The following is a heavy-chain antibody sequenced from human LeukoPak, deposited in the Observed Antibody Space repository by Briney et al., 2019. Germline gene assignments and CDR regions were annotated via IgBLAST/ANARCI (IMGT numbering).Heavy chain of an antibody. CDR3: AGPVGRYSSGLYYYYFDY. CDR1: GGSISSGDYY. Sequence: PSQTLSLTCTVSGGSISSGDYYWSWIRQPPGKGLEWIGYIYYSGSTHYNPSLKSRVTISVDTSKNQFSLKLSSVTAADTAVYYCAGPVGRYSSGLYYYYFDYWGQGTLVTVSS. J-gene: IGHJ4*02. CDR2: IYYSGST. V-gene: IGHV4-30-4*01. D-gene: IGHD3-22*01.